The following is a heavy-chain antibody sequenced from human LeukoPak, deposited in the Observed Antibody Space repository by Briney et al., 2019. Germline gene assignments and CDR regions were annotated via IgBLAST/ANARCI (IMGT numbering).Heavy chain of an antibody. D-gene: IGHD6-6*01. Sequence: ASVKVSCKASGYTFTSYGISWVRQAPGQGLEWMGWISAYNGNTNYAQKFQGRVTITTDESTSTAYMELSSLRSEDTAVYYCASWASSSSGRHYWGQGTLVTVSS. J-gene: IGHJ4*02. V-gene: IGHV1-18*01. CDR1: GYTFTSYG. CDR2: ISAYNGNT. CDR3: ASWASSSSGRHY.